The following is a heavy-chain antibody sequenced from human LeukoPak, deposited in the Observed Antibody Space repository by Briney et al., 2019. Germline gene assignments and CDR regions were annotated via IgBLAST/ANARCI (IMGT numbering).Heavy chain of an antibody. CDR3: ASPPAYSYGYRFDYYYGMDV. CDR1: GGTFSIYA. Sequence: SVNVSFKASGGTFSIYAISWVRQAPGQGLEWMGGIIPIFGTANYAQKFQGRVTITADESTSTAYMELSSLRTEDTAVYYCASPPAYSYGYRFDYYYGMDVWGQGTTVTVSS. J-gene: IGHJ6*02. D-gene: IGHD5-18*01. CDR2: IIPIFGTA. V-gene: IGHV1-69*13.